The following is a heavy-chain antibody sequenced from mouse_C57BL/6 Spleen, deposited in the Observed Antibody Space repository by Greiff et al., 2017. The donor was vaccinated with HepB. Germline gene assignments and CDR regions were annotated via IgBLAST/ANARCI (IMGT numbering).Heavy chain of an antibody. Sequence: EVQGVESGGGLVQPGGSMKLSCAASGFTFSDAWMDWVRQSPEKGLEWVAEIRNKANNHATYYAESVKGRFTISRDDSKSSVYLQMNSLRAEDTGIYYCTRREIITTVVAHFDYWGQGTTLTVSS. V-gene: IGHV6-6*01. CDR1: GFTFSDAW. CDR3: TRREIITTVVAHFDY. D-gene: IGHD1-1*01. CDR2: IRNKANNHAT. J-gene: IGHJ2*01.